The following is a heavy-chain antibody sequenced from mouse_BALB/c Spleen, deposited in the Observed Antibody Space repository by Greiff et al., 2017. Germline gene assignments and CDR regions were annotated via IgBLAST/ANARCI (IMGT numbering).Heavy chain of an antibody. D-gene: IGHD1-1*02. J-gene: IGHJ2*01. Sequence: LQQPGSELVRPGASVKLSCKASGYTFTSYWMHWVKQRPGQGLEWIGNIYPGSGSTNYDEKFKSKATLTVDTSSSTAYMQLSSLTSEDSAVYYCTRGYGIDYWGQGTTLTVSA. CDR1: GYTFTSYW. CDR3: TRGYGIDY. V-gene: IGHV1S22*01. CDR2: IYPGSGST.